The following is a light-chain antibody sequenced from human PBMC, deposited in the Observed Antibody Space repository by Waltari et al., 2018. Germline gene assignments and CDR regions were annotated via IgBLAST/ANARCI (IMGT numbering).Light chain of an antibody. CDR1: QSINRY. CDR2: AAS. J-gene: IGKJ1*01. Sequence: DIQITQSPSSLSASVGDRVTITCRASQSINRYLHWYQQKPGKAPKLLIYAASSLKSGVPSRFSVSGSGTDFTLTISSLQPEDFATYYCQQSYGTPPTFGQGTKVEIK. V-gene: IGKV1-39*01. CDR3: QQSYGTPPT.